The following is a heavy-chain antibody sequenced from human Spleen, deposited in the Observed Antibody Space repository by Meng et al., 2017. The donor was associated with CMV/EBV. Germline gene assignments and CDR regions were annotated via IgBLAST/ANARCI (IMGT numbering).Heavy chain of an antibody. CDR2: ISGSGIDA. Sequence: CAASGFTFRSHPMRWVRQAPGTGMEWVSVISGSGIDAYYADSVRGRFAISRDNSKNTLYLQMNSLRADDTAIYYCANVRVSATTTDHWGQGTLVTVSS. V-gene: IGHV3-23*01. D-gene: IGHD4-17*01. CDR3: ANVRVSATTTDH. J-gene: IGHJ4*02. CDR1: GFTFRSHP.